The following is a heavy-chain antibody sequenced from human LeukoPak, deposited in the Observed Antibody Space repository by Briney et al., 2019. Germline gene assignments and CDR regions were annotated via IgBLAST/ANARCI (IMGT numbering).Heavy chain of an antibody. CDR3: ARGLMMAVAGRGEFHY. CDR2: IYYSGST. J-gene: IGHJ4*02. CDR1: GGPFSGYY. D-gene: IGHD6-13*01. V-gene: IGHV4-59*01. Sequence: SETLSLTCAVYGGPFSGYYWSWIRQPPGKGLEWIGYIYYSGSTNYNPSLKSRVTISVDTSKNQFSLKLSSVTAADTAVYYCARGLMMAVAGRGEFHYWGQGTLVTVSS.